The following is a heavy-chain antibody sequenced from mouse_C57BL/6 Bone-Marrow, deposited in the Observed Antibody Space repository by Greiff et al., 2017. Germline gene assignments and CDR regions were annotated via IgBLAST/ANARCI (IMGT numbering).Heavy chain of an antibody. V-gene: IGHV3-6*01. Sequence: EVQLQESGPGLVKPSQSLSLTCSVTGYSITSGYYWNWIRQFPGNKLEWMGYISYDGSNNYNPSLKNRISITRDTSKNQFFLKLNSVTTEDTATYYCANMVTTGLFDNWGQGTTLTVSS. J-gene: IGHJ2*01. D-gene: IGHD2-2*01. CDR2: ISYDGSN. CDR3: ANMVTTGLFDN. CDR1: GYSITSGYY.